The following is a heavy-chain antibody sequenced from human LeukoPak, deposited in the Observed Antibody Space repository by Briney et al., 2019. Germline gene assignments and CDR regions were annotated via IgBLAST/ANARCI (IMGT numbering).Heavy chain of an antibody. J-gene: IGHJ4*02. CDR2: IFPGESDT. V-gene: IGHV5-51*01. D-gene: IGHD4-23*01. CDR1: GYRFTIYW. Sequence: GESLKISCQGSGYRFTIYWIGWVRQMPGKGLEWLGIIFPGESDTRYRPSFHGQVTISADKSISPAYLQWSSLKASDTAMYYRARHDYGGNCGVFDYWGQGTLVTVSS. CDR3: ARHDYGGNCGVFDY.